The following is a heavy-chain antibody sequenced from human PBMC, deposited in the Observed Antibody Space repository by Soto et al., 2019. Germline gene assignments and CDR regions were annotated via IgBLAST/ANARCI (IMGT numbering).Heavy chain of an antibody. CDR3: ARDDCSGGSCYSNYYYGMDV. J-gene: IGHJ6*02. CDR1: GFTFSSYA. CDR2: ISYDGSNK. Sequence: GGSLRLSCAASGFTFSSYAMHWVRQAPGKGLEWVAVISYDGSNKYYADSVKGRFTISRDNSKNTLYLQMNSLRAEDTAVYYCARDDCSGGSCYSNYYYGMDVWGQGTTVTVSS. D-gene: IGHD2-15*01. V-gene: IGHV3-30-3*01.